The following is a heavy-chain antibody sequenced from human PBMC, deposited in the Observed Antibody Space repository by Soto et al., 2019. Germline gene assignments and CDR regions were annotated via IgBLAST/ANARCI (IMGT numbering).Heavy chain of an antibody. D-gene: IGHD3-9*01. V-gene: IGHV4-30-2*01. CDR2: IYHSGST. CDR1: GGSISSGGYS. Sequence: LSLTCAVSGGSISSGGYSWSWIRQPPGKGLEWIGYIYHSGSTYYNPSLKSRVTISVDRSKNQFSLKLSSVTAADTAVYYCASLYYDILTGYYVDYWGQGTLVTVSS. J-gene: IGHJ4*02. CDR3: ASLYYDILTGYYVDY.